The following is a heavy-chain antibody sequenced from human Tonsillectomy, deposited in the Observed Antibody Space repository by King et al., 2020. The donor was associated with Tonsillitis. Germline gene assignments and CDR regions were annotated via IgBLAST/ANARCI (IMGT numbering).Heavy chain of an antibody. J-gene: IGHJ4*02. D-gene: IGHD3-10*01. CDR1: GFTFSSYW. CDR2: INSDGSST. V-gene: IGHV3-74*01. CDR3: ASFGEITMVREFDY. Sequence: EVQLVESGGGLVQPGGSLRLSCAASGFTFSSYWMHWCRQAPGKGLVWVSRINSDGSSTSYADSVKGRFTISRDNAKNTLYLQMNSLRAEDTAVYYCASFGEITMVREFDYWGQGTLVTVSS.